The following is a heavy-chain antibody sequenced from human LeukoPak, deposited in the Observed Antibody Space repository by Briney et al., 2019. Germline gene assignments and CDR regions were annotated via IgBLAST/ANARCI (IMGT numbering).Heavy chain of an antibody. CDR1: GGSFSGYY. D-gene: IGHD5-18*01. Sequence: SETLSLTCAVYGGSFSGYYWSWIRQPPGKGLEWLGEINHSGSTNYNPSLKSRVTISVDTSKNQFSMKLSSVSAADTAMYYCARVVSVDTAMVFDYWGQGTLVTASS. J-gene: IGHJ4*02. V-gene: IGHV4-34*01. CDR2: INHSGST. CDR3: ARVVSVDTAMVFDY.